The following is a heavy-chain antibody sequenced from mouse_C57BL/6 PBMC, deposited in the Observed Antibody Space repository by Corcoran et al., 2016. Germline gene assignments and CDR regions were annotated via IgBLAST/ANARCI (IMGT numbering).Heavy chain of an antibody. CDR2: INPNNGGT. J-gene: IGHJ2*01. CDR3: AIQSQRQLSFDY. D-gene: IGHD3-2*02. V-gene: IGHV1-26*01. Sequence: EVQLQQSGPELVKPGASVKISCKASGYTFTDYYMNWVKQSHGKSLEWIGDINPNNGGTSYNQKFKGKATLTVDKSSSTAYMELRSLTSEDSAVYYCAIQSQRQLSFDYWGQGTTLTVSS. CDR1: GYTFTDYY.